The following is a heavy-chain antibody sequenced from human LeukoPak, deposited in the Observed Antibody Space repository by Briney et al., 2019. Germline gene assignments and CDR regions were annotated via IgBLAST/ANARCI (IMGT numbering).Heavy chain of an antibody. V-gene: IGHV4-61*01. D-gene: IGHD2-2*01. Sequence: SETLSLTCTVSGGSVGSGSYYWSWIRQPPGKGLEWIGYIYYSGSTNYNPSLKSRVTISVDTSKNQFSLKLSSVTAADTAVYYCARTGYCSSTSCLWAYFQHWGQGTLVTVSS. CDR1: GGSVGSGSYY. J-gene: IGHJ1*01. CDR2: IYYSGST. CDR3: ARTGYCSSTSCLWAYFQH.